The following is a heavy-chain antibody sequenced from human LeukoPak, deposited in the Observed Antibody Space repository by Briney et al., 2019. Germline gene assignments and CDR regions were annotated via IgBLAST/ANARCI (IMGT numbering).Heavy chain of an antibody. CDR3: ARHYTAVAAFDS. Sequence: GESLRISCKGSGYRFTTCWIGWVRQMPGKGLEWMGIIYPSDSETKYSPSFQGQVTISADKSINTAYLQWSSLKASDTAMYYCARHYTAVAAFDSWGQGTLVTVSS. CDR1: GYRFTTCW. D-gene: IGHD6-19*01. V-gene: IGHV5-51*01. J-gene: IGHJ4*02. CDR2: IYPSDSET.